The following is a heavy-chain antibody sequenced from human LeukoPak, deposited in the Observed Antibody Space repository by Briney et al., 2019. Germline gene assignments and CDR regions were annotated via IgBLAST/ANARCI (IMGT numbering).Heavy chain of an antibody. V-gene: IGHV4-59*01. Sequence: MFDTVSTKSNPSLKSRLTLSVDTSKKQLSLRLSSVTAANTAVYYCATIKRGSTYGYFDFWGQGIKVTVSS. CDR2: MFDTVST. J-gene: IGHJ4*02. D-gene: IGHD5-18*01. CDR3: ATIKRGSTYGYFDF.